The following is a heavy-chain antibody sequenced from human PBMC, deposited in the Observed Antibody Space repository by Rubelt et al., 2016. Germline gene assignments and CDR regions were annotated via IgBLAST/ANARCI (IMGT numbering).Heavy chain of an antibody. V-gene: IGHV4-59*01. J-gene: IGHJ4*02. CDR1: GDSFSSYY. Sequence: QVQLQESGPGLLKPSETLSLTCTVSGDSFSSYYWAWIRQPPGKGLQWLAYVSSGGNTFYNPSLGTRVRSSVDTPKNQFFLKLQSVTAADTAAYYCARTKEFSDHSGLELWGQGAQVTVSS. CDR2: VSSGGNT. D-gene: IGHD6-19*01. CDR3: ARTKEFSDHSGLEL.